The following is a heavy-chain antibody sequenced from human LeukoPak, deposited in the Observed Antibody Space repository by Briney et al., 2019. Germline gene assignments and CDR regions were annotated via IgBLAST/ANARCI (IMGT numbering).Heavy chain of an antibody. CDR2: IYYSGST. J-gene: IGHJ3*01. CDR3: ASDISGGSHVFDF. Sequence: SETLSHTCGVSGGSLSSTNWWNWMPQPPGKGLEWIGSIYYSGSTNYNPSLASRVTISVDTSKNQFSLQVNSVTAADTAVYYCASDISGGSHVFDFWGQGTMVTVSP. V-gene: IGHV4-61*01. D-gene: IGHD3-3*02. CDR1: GGSLSSTNW.